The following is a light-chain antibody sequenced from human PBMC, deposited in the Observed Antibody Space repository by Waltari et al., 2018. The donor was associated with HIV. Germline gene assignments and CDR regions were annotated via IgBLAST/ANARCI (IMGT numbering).Light chain of an antibody. CDR2: SSK. J-gene: IGLJ3*02. V-gene: IGLV1-44*01. CDR3: AAWDDRLNGWV. Sequence: QSVLTQPPSASGTPGQRVTISCSGSSSNIGINTVNWYQHPPGTAPKLLIYSSKQRPSGVPDRFAGSKSGTSASLAISGLQSEDEADYYCAAWDDRLNGWVFGGGTKLTVL. CDR1: SSNIGINT.